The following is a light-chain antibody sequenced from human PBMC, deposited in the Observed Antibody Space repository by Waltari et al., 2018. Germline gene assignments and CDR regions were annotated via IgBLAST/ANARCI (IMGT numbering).Light chain of an antibody. Sequence: DIVMTQSPDSLAVSLGERATINCQANQSVLYNSNNKNFLAWYQQKAGQPPKLLIYWASTRESGVPDRFSGSGSGTDFTRTISTLQAEDVAVYYCQQYYSTPYTFGQGTKLEIK. CDR2: WAS. CDR1: QSVLYNSNNKNF. V-gene: IGKV4-1*01. J-gene: IGKJ2*01. CDR3: QQYYSTPYT.